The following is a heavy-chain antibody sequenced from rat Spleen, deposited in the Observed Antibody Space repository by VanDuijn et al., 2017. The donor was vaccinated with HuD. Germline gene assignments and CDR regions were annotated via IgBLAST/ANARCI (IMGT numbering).Heavy chain of an antibody. D-gene: IGHD4-3*01. CDR2: ITNTGGST. J-gene: IGHJ4*01. Sequence: EVKLVESGGGLVQPGRSLKLSCAASGFTFSDYAMNWIRQAPGKGLEWVASITNTGGSTYYPDSVKGRFTISRDNAKSTLDLQMDSLRSEDTATYYCARHGWGYGVMDAWGQGASVTFSS. V-gene: IGHV5-31*01. CDR3: ARHGWGYGVMDA. CDR1: GFTFSDYA.